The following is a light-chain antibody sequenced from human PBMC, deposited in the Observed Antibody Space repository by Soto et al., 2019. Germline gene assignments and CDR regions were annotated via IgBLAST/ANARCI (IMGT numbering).Light chain of an antibody. J-gene: IGKJ2*01. V-gene: IGKV3-15*01. CDR3: QRGHNWPLT. CDR2: GAS. CDR1: QSISSE. Sequence: EIVMTQSPATLSVSPGESATLSCRASQSISSELAWYQQKPGQPPRLLIYGASTRATGVPARFTGGGSGSDFTLTISGLQSEDFAVYYCQRGHNWPLTFGQGTRLEI.